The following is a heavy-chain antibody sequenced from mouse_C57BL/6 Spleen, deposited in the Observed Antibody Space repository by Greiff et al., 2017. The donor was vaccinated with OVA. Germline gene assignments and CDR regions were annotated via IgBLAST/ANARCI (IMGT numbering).Heavy chain of an antibody. CDR3: ARHGVTKGSFDY. CDR2: ISSGGSYT. Sequence: EVKLMESGGDLVKPGGSLKLSCAASGFTFSSYAMSWVRQTPDKRLEWVATISSGGSYTYSPDSVKGRFTISRDNAKNTLYLQMSSLKSEDTAMYYCARHGVTKGSFDYWGQGTTLTVSS. J-gene: IGHJ2*01. CDR1: GFTFSSYA. V-gene: IGHV5-6*01. D-gene: IGHD2-3*01.